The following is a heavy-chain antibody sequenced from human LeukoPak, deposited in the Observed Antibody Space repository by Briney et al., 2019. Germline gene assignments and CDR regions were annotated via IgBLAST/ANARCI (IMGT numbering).Heavy chain of an antibody. J-gene: IGHJ3*02. V-gene: IGHV1-18*01. Sequence: ASVKVSCKAAGYTFTSYGISWVGQAPGQGLEWMGWISAYNGNTNYAQKLQGRVTMTTDTSTSTAYMELRSLRSDDTAVYYCARDPGMGFLEWLLGGDAFDIWGQGTMVTVSS. D-gene: IGHD3-3*01. CDR3: ARDPGMGFLEWLLGGDAFDI. CDR2: ISAYNGNT. CDR1: GYTFTSYG.